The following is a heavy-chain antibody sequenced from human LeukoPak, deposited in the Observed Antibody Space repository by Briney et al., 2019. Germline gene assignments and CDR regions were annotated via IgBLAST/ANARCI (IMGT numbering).Heavy chain of an antibody. V-gene: IGHV1-8*01. CDR3: ARGRFVATGFDP. CDR2: MNPNSGNT. Sequence: ASVKVSCKASGYTFTSYDINWVRQATAQGLEWMGWMNPNSGNTGYAQKFQGRVTMTRNTSISTAYMELSSLRSEDTAVYYCARGRFVATGFDPWGQGTLVTVSS. CDR1: GYTFTSYD. J-gene: IGHJ5*02. D-gene: IGHD5-12*01.